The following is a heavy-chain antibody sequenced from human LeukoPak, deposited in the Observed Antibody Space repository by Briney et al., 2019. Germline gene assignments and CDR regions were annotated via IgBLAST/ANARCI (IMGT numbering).Heavy chain of an antibody. Sequence: GGSLRLSCAASGFTFSCSAMSWVRQAPKGLEWVSAITSSGGKTYYADSVKGRFTISRDNSKNTLYLQMDSLRAEDTAVYYCAKRGYCSGTTCYYYFEYWGQGSLVTVSS. CDR3: AKRGYCSGTTCYYYFEY. D-gene: IGHD2-2*01. CDR1: GFTFSCSA. CDR2: ITSSGGKT. J-gene: IGHJ4*02. V-gene: IGHV3-23*01.